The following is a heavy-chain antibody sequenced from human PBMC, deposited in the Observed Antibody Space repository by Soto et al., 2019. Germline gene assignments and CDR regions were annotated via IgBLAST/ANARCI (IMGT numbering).Heavy chain of an antibody. CDR1: GYTFTGYY. V-gene: IGHV1-2*04. D-gene: IGHD2-2*01. J-gene: IGHJ4*02. Sequence: QVQLVQSGAEVKKSGASVKVSCKTSGYTFTGYYLHWMRQAPGKGLEWMGWINPDTGGTDLTQKFQGWVTMTRDTTISTAYMELSNVKPHDTAVYYCARAVGRDGSSWHGGAFDCWGQGSLVTVSS. CDR3: ARAVGRDGSSWHGGAFDC. CDR2: INPDTGGT.